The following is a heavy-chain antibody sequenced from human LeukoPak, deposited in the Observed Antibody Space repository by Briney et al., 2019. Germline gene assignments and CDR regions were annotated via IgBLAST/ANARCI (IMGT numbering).Heavy chain of an antibody. D-gene: IGHD3-22*01. CDR3: AREDYYYDSSGYYLDY. CDR1: GFTFSSYG. CDR2: IRYDGSNK. J-gene: IGHJ4*02. V-gene: IGHV3-30*02. Sequence: GGSLRLSCAASGFTFSSYGMHWVRQAPGKGLEWVAFIRYDGSNKYYTDSVKGRFTISRDNSKNTLYLQMNSLRAEDTAVYYCAREDYYYDSSGYYLDYWGQGTLVTVSS.